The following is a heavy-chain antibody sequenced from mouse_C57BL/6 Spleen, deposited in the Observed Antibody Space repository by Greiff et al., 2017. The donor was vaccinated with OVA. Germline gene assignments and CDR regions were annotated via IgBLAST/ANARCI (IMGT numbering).Heavy chain of an antibody. V-gene: IGHV5-15*01. J-gene: IGHJ1*03. Sequence: EVKLVESGGGLVQPGGSLKLSCAASGFTFSDYGMAWVRQAPRKGPEWVAFISNLAYSIYYADTVTGRFTISRENAKNTLYLEMSSLRSEATVMYYCARPIYGNSDWYFDVWGTGTTVTVSS. CDR2: ISNLAYSI. CDR1: GFTFSDYG. CDR3: ARPIYGNSDWYFDV. D-gene: IGHD2-1*01.